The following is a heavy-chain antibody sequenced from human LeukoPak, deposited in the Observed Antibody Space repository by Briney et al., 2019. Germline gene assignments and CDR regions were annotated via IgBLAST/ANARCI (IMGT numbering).Heavy chain of an antibody. Sequence: GASVKVSCKASGYTFTSYGISWVRQAPGQGLEWMGWISAYNGNTNYAQKFLGRVSMTADTSTSTAYMELRSLTSDDTAVYYCARSGRGTYYYFDLWGLGTLVTVSS. D-gene: IGHD5-12*01. V-gene: IGHV1-18*01. CDR2: ISAYNGNT. CDR3: ARSGRGTYYYFDL. CDR1: GYTFTSYG. J-gene: IGHJ4*02.